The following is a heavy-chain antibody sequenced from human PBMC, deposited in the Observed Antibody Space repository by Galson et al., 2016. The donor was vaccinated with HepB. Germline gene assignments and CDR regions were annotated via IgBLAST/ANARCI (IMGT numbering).Heavy chain of an antibody. CDR1: GFTFSSYG. Sequence: SLRLSCAASGFTFSSYGMHWVRQAPGKGLEWVAVIWYDGSNKYYADSVKGRFTISRDNSKNTLYLQMTSLRAEDTAVYYCARDIMGLAVLDYWGQGTLVTVSS. J-gene: IGHJ4*02. V-gene: IGHV3-33*01. CDR3: ARDIMGLAVLDY. CDR2: IWYDGSNK. D-gene: IGHD6-19*01.